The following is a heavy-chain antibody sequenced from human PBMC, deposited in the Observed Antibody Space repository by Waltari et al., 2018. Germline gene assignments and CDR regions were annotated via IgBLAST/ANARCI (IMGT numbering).Heavy chain of an antibody. CDR2: VSRNGVT. Sequence: QLQLQESGPGLVKPSETLSLTCSVSGSSITARSHFWGWIRQSPGQALEWIGTVSRNGVTYTSPSLQSRLTMSRDTSKNQLSLTLGSVTASDTAVYYCATYIGASVGTAAFDVWGQGTMVTVSS. CDR3: ATYIGASVGTAAFDV. J-gene: IGHJ3*01. V-gene: IGHV4-39*01. CDR1: GSSITARSHF. D-gene: IGHD1-1*01.